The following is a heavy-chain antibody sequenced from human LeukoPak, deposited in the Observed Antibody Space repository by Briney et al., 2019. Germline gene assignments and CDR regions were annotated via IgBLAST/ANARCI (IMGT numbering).Heavy chain of an antibody. D-gene: IGHD7-27*01. Sequence: SETLSLTCTVSDGSISSYYWSWIRQPAGKGLEWIGYIYHTGSTSYSPSLKSRVTISADTSQNQFSLKLSSVTAADTAVYYCASRKLGNDYWGQGTLVTVSS. CDR1: DGSISSYY. CDR2: IYHTGST. V-gene: IGHV4-59*01. CDR3: ASRKLGNDY. J-gene: IGHJ4*02.